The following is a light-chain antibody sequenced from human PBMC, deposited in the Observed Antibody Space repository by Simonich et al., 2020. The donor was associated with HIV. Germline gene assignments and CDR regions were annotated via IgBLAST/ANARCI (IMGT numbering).Light chain of an antibody. J-gene: IGKJ1*01. CDR3: QQRSNWPRT. Sequence: IVMTQSPASLSVSPGERATLSCRASPSVCSNYLAWYQQKPGLAPRLLIYDASRRATGIPDRFSGSGSGTDFTLTISRLEPEDFAVYYCQQRSNWPRTFGQGTKVEIK. CDR1: PSVCSNY. CDR2: DAS. V-gene: IGKV3D-20*02.